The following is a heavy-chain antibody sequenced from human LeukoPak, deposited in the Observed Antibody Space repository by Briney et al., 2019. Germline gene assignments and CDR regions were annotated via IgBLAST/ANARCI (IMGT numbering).Heavy chain of an antibody. CDR2: IYHSGST. Sequence: SETLSLTCTVSGGSISSSGHYWGWIRQPPGQGLEWVGSIYHSGSTYYNPSLKSRVTISVDTSKNQFSLKLSSVTAADTAVYYCARHQGLAWSGYYMGYWGQGSLVTVSS. CDR1: GGSISSSGHY. V-gene: IGHV4-39*01. J-gene: IGHJ4*02. CDR3: ARHQGLAWSGYYMGY. D-gene: IGHD3-3*01.